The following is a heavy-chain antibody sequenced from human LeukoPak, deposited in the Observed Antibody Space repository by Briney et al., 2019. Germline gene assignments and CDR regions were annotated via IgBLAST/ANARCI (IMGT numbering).Heavy chain of an antibody. Sequence: PSETLSLTCTVSSGSVSSGGYYWTWVRQPPGKGLEWIGYIYYSGSTNYNPSLKSRVTISVDTSKNQFSLKLSSVTAADTAVYYCARGVYSGSYSSADYFDYWGQGTLVTVSS. D-gene: IGHD1-26*01. CDR1: SGSVSSGGYY. V-gene: IGHV4-61*08. J-gene: IGHJ4*02. CDR2: IYYSGST. CDR3: ARGVYSGSYSSADYFDY.